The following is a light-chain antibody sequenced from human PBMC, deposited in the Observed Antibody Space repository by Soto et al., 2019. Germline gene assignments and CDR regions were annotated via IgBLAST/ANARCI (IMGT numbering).Light chain of an antibody. Sequence: DVVLTQTPLSSPVTLGQPASISCRSSQSLLHSDGNTYLSWLQQRPGQPPRLLSYKISNRFSGVPDRFSGSGGGTDFTPIISRVEAEEVGFYYCMQVTHVPPTFGRGTRLEIK. CDR3: MQVTHVPPT. J-gene: IGKJ2*01. CDR1: QSLLHSDGNTY. CDR2: KIS. V-gene: IGKV2-24*01.